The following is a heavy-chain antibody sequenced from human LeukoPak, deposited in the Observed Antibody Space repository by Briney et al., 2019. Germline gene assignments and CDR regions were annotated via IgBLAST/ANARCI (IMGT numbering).Heavy chain of an antibody. CDR2: ISYDGSNK. J-gene: IGHJ4*02. CDR1: GFTFSSYA. Sequence: GRSLGLSCAASGFTFSSYAMHWVRQAPGKGLEWVAVISYDGSNKYYADSVKGRFTISRDNSKNTLYLQMNSLRAEDTAVYYCARGPLVWFGELINWGQGTLVTVSS. V-gene: IGHV3-30*04. CDR3: ARGPLVWFGELIN. D-gene: IGHD3-10*01.